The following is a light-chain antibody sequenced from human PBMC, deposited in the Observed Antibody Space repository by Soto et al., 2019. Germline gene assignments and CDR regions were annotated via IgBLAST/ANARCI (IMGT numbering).Light chain of an antibody. J-gene: IGKJ1*01. CDR1: QTISSW. CDR2: KAS. CDR3: QHYNSYSEA. V-gene: IGKV1-5*03. Sequence: DIQMTQSPSTLSGSVGDRVTITCRASQTISSWLAWYQQKPGKAPKLLIYKASTLKSGVPSRFSGSGSRTEFTLTISSLQPDDLATYYCQHYNSYSEAFGQGTKVDI.